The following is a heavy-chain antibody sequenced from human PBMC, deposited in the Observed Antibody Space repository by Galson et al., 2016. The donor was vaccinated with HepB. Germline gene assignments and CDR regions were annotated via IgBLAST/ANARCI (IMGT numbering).Heavy chain of an antibody. D-gene: IGHD3/OR15-3a*01. CDR3: ATADVGLSEAFGS. V-gene: IGHV1-24*01. J-gene: IGHJ5*01. CDR2: FDPEEGET. CDR1: GNTLTYFS. Sequence: SVKVSCKVPGNTLTYFSIHWVRQAPGKGPEWMGGFDPEEGETGYAQRFQGRLTLTEDTSTDTSYMELSSLRSEDTAVYFCATADVGLSEAFGSWGQGTLGTVSS.